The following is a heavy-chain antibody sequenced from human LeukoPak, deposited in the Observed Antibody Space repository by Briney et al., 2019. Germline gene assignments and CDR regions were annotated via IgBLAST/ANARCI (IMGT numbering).Heavy chain of an antibody. CDR1: GFTFDDYA. CDR2: ISGDGGST. J-gene: IGHJ6*02. Sequence: PGGSLRLFCAASGFTFDDYAMHWVRQAPGKGLEWVSLISGDGGSTYYADSVKGRFTISRDNSKNSLYLQMNSLRTEDTALYYCAKDVGQLEYYYYGMDVWGQGTTVTVSS. D-gene: IGHD6-13*01. CDR3: AKDVGQLEYYYYGMDV. V-gene: IGHV3-43*02.